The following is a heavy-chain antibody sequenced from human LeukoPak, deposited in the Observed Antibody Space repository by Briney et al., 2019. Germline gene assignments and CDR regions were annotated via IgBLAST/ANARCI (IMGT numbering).Heavy chain of an antibody. D-gene: IGHD1-26*01. CDR2: INHSGST. CDR1: GFTFSSYN. V-gene: IGHV4-34*01. CDR3: ASSGSYYYLLSY. J-gene: IGHJ4*02. Sequence: PGGSLRLSCAASGFTFSSYNMNWVRQAPGKGLEWIGEINHSGSTNYNPSLKSRVTISVDTSKNQFSLKLSSVTATDTAVYYCASSGSYYYLLSYWGQGTLVTVSS.